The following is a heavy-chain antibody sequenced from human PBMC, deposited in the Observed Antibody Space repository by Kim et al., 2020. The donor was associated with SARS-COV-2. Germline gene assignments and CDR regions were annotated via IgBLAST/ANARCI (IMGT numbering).Heavy chain of an antibody. Sequence: GGSLRLSCAASGLTVSSNSMSWVRQAPGKGLEWVSVISSGGSTYYADSVKGRFTISRHNSTNTLYLQMNSLRAEDTAVYYCSRDAASYGLVVWGQRTTVT. CDR2: ISSGGST. CDR1: GLTVSSNS. J-gene: IGHJ6*02. V-gene: IGHV3-53*04. CDR3: SRDAASYGLVV.